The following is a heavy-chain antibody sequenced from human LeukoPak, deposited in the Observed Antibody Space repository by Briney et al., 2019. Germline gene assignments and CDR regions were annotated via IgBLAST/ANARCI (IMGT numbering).Heavy chain of an antibody. V-gene: IGHV3-7*01. J-gene: IGHJ4*02. D-gene: IGHD3-3*01. Sequence: GGSLRLSCAASGFTFSGYWMGWVRQAPGKGLEWVANIKQDGSEKYYVDSVKGRFTISRDNAKNSLYLQMNSPRAEDTAVYYCARVDYDFWSGYGAFDYWGQGTLVTVSS. CDR3: ARVDYDFWSGYGAFDY. CDR2: IKQDGSEK. CDR1: GFTFSGYW.